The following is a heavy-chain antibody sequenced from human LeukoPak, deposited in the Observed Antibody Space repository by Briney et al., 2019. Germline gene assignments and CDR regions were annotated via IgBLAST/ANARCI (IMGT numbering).Heavy chain of an antibody. Sequence: PGGSLRLSCAASGFTFSSYAITWVRQAPGKGLEWVSAISGSGGSTYYADSVKGRFTISRDNSKNTLYLQMNSLRAEDTALYYCAKHISGSYYGGFDYWGQGTLVTVSS. CDR3: AKHISGSYYGGFDY. CDR2: ISGSGGST. V-gene: IGHV3-23*01. J-gene: IGHJ4*02. CDR1: GFTFSSYA. D-gene: IGHD1-26*01.